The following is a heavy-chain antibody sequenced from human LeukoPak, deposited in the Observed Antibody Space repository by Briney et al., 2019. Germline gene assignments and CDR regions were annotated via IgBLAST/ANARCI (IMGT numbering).Heavy chain of an antibody. Sequence: GRSLRLSCAASGFTFSSYGMHWVRQAPGKGLEWVAVIWYDGSNKYYADSVKGRFTISRDNSKNTLYLQMNSLRAEDTAVYYCARGELLYEALDYWGQGTLVTVSS. D-gene: IGHD1-26*01. J-gene: IGHJ4*02. V-gene: IGHV3-33*01. CDR3: ARGELLYEALDY. CDR1: GFTFSSYG. CDR2: IWYDGSNK.